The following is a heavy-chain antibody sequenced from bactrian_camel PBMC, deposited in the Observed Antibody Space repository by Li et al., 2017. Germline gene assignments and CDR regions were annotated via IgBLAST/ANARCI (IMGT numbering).Heavy chain of an antibody. CDR1: GHSNFC. Sequence: HVQLVESGGDSVQSGGSLKLSCVASGHSNFCMDWVRQAPGKGLEWVAGVKSGVSTYYLDSVKGRFTISRDNAKNTLYLQMDSLRPEDTAMYYCASGPWGYCTRTKWEGGMNNWGKGTQVTVS. D-gene: IGHD1*01. CDR2: VKSGVST. J-gene: IGHJ7*01. V-gene: IGHV3S1*01.